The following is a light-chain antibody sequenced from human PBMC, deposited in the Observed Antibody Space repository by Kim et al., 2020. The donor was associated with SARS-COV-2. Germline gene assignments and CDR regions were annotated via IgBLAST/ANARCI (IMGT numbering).Light chain of an antibody. Sequence: GQSVTIYCTGTSSDVGGYNDVSWYQQHPGKAPKLMIYDVSKRPSGVPDRFSGSKSGNTASLTISGLQAEDEADYYCCSYAGSYTLVFGGGTQLTVL. CDR3: CSYAGSYTLV. CDR1: SSDVGGYND. V-gene: IGLV2-11*01. J-gene: IGLJ3*02. CDR2: DVS.